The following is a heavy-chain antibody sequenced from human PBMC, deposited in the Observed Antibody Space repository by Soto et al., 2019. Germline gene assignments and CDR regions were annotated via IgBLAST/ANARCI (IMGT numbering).Heavy chain of an antibody. Sequence: QVQLVESGGGLVKPGGSLRLYCAASEFTFSDYYMSWIRQAPGKGLEWVSYISSSSSYTNYADSVKGRFTISRDNAKNSLYLQMNSLRAEDTAVYYCARILYGDYGWFDPWGQGTLVTVSS. CDR1: EFTFSDYY. CDR3: ARILYGDYGWFDP. D-gene: IGHD4-17*01. V-gene: IGHV3-11*06. J-gene: IGHJ5*02. CDR2: ISSSSSYT.